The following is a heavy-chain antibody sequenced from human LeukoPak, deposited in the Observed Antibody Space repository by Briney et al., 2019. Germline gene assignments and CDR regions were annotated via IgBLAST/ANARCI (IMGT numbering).Heavy chain of an antibody. Sequence: GGSLRLSCAASGFIFIDYHMSWVRQAPGKGLEWVSYISPGGDEVYFADSVKGRFTISRDNAKNSRFLQMSSLTAEDTAVYYCSGGRDIAVAGPGGYFDYWGQGSLVTVSS. CDR1: GFIFIDYH. D-gene: IGHD6-19*01. V-gene: IGHV3-11*01. CDR3: SGGRDIAVAGPGGYFDY. CDR2: ISPGGDEV. J-gene: IGHJ4*02.